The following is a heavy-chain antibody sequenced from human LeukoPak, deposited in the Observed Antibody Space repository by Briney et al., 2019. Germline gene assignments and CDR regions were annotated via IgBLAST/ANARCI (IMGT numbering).Heavy chain of an antibody. J-gene: IGHJ3*02. V-gene: IGHV4-30-2*01. CDR3: ARDQAGEYNAFDI. CDR2: IYHSGST. Sequence: PSQTLSLTCAVSGGSISSGGYSWSWIRQPPGKGLEWIGYIYHSGSTYYNPSLRSRVTISVDRSKNQFSLKLSSVTAADTAVYYCARDQAGEYNAFDIWGQGTMVTVSS. D-gene: IGHD7-27*01. CDR1: GGSISSGGYS.